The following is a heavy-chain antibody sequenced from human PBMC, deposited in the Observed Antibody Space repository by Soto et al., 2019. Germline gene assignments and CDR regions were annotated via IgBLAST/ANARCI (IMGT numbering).Heavy chain of an antibody. CDR2: ITGSGDRA. CDR3: ARDIFDN. Sequence: EVQLVESGGGLVQPGGSLRLSCAASGFTFSYYEMNWVRQAPGKGLEWISYITGSGDRAKYADSVKGRFTISRDNAKNSLYLQMTSLSAEDTGLYYCARDIFDNWGQGILVTVSS. J-gene: IGHJ4*02. V-gene: IGHV3-48*03. CDR1: GFTFSYYE.